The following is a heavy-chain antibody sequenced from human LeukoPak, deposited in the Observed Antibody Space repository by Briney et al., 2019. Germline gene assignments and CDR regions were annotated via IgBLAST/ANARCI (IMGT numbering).Heavy chain of an antibody. V-gene: IGHV3-23*01. J-gene: IGHJ4*02. CDR3: AKRSGVSYGYFDY. Sequence: GGSLRLSCAASGFTFSSYGMSWVRQAPGKGLEWLSAIPGSGDSTNYADSVKGRFTISRDNSKNTLYLQMNSLRAEDTAVYYCAKRSGVSYGYFDYWGQGTLVTVSS. CDR1: GFTFSSYG. CDR2: IPGSGDST. D-gene: IGHD1-26*01.